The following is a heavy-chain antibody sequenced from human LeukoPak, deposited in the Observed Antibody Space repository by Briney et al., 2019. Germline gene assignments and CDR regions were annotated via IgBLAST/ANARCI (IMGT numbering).Heavy chain of an antibody. V-gene: IGHV3-53*04. J-gene: IGHJ5*02. D-gene: IGHD5-18*01. CDR3: ARAVVDTAMVTGWFDP. Sequence: GSLRLSCAASGFTVSSNYMSWVRQAPGKGLEWVSVIYGGGSTYYADSVKGRFTISRYNSKNTLYLQMNSLRAEDTAVYYCARAVVDTAMVTGWFDPWGQGTLVTVSS. CDR1: GFTVSSNY. CDR2: IYGGGST.